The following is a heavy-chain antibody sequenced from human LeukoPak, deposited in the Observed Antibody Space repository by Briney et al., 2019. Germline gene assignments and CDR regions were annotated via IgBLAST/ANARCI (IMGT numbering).Heavy chain of an antibody. V-gene: IGHV4-39*01. Sequence: SETLSLTCTVSGGSITSSSYYWGWIRQPPGKGLEWIGTIYYSGSTYYNPSLKSRVTISVDTSKNQFSLKLTSATAADTAMFFCARNVRLGPFLYYFDFWGQGSLVTVSS. CDR1: GGSITSSSYY. CDR3: ARNVRLGPFLYYFDF. CDR2: IYYSGST. J-gene: IGHJ4*02. D-gene: IGHD7-27*01.